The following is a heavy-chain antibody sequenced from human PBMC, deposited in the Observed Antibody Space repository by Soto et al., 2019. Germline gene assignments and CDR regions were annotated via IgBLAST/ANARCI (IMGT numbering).Heavy chain of an antibody. CDR3: ARVLSDYYGMDV. V-gene: IGHV1-8*01. J-gene: IGHJ6*02. CDR1: GYTFTSYD. CDR2: MNPNSGNT. D-gene: IGHD2-15*01. Sequence: ASVKVSCKASGYTFTSYDINWVLQATGQGLEWMGWMNPNSGNTGYAQKFQGRVTMTRNTSISIGYMELSSLRSEDTAVYYCARVLSDYYGMDVWGQGTTVTVSS.